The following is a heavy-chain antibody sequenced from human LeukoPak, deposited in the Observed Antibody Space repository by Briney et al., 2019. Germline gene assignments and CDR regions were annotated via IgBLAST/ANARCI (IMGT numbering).Heavy chain of an antibody. J-gene: IGHJ4*02. Sequence: GGSLRLSCAASGFTFSNYVMHWVRQAPGKGLESVAVIWYDGSNIYYAESVKGRFTISRDNSKNTLYLQMNSLRVEDTAVYYCARAVGAAAGYFDYWGQGTLVTVSS. CDR2: IWYDGSNI. D-gene: IGHD6-13*01. V-gene: IGHV3-33*08. CDR1: GFTFSNYV. CDR3: ARAVGAAAGYFDY.